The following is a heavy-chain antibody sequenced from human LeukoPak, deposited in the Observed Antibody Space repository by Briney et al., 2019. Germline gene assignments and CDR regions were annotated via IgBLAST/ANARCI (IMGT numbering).Heavy chain of an antibody. D-gene: IGHD6-13*01. V-gene: IGHV4-59*08. Sequence: SKTLSLTCTVSGGSISSYYWSWIRQPPGKGLEWIGYIYYSGSTNYNPSLKSRVTISVDTSKNQFSLKLSSVTAADTAVYYCARPRFPIAAAAFDIWGQGTMVTVSS. CDR1: GGSISSYY. CDR3: ARPRFPIAAAAFDI. CDR2: IYYSGST. J-gene: IGHJ3*02.